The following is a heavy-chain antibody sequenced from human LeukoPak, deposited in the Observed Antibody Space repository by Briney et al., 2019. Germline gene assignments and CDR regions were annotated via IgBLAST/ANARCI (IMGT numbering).Heavy chain of an antibody. CDR3: ARAGGDYVWGSDRYPYYFDY. V-gene: IGHV3-48*04. Sequence: GGSLRLSCVTSGFSFNRYSLNWVRQAPGKGLEWVSFISGSSATIYYADSVKGRFTISRDNAKSSVYLQLNSLRAEDTAIYYCARAGGDYVWGSDRYPYYFDYWGQGTLVTVSS. J-gene: IGHJ4*02. D-gene: IGHD3-16*02. CDR1: GFSFNRYS. CDR2: ISGSSATI.